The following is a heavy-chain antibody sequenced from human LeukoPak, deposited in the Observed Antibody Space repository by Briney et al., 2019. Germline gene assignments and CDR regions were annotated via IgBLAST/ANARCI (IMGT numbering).Heavy chain of an antibody. J-gene: IGHJ6*03. D-gene: IGHD6-19*01. CDR1: GGSISSSSYY. CDR3: ARVYSSGWQYYYYYYMDV. V-gene: IGHV4-39*07. Sequence: PSETLSLTCTVSGGSISSSSYYWGWIRQPPGKGLEWIGSIYYSGSTYYNPSLKSRVTISVDTSKNQFSLKLSSVTAADTAVYYCARVYSSGWQYYYYYYMDVWGKGTMVTISS. CDR2: IYYSGST.